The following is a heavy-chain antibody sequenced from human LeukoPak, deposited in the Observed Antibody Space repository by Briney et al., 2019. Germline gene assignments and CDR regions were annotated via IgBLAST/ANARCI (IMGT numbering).Heavy chain of an antibody. J-gene: IGHJ4*02. CDR1: GFTFSSYW. CDR3: ARSAGYSYGYFYFDY. Sequence: PGGSLRLSCAASGFTFSSYWMHWVRQAPGKGLVWVSRINSDGSSTSYADSVKGRFTISRDNAKNTLYLQMNSLRAEDMAVYYCARSAGYSYGYFYFDYWGQGTLVTVSS. CDR2: INSDGSST. D-gene: IGHD5-18*01. V-gene: IGHV3-74*01.